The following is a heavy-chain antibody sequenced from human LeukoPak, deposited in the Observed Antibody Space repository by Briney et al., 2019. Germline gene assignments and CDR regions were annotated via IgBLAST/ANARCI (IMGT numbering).Heavy chain of an antibody. CDR3: ARDVEWELLNY. CDR2: ISAYNGNT. J-gene: IGHJ4*02. D-gene: IGHD1-26*01. CDR1: GYTFTGYY. Sequence: GASVKVSCKASGYTFTGYYMHWVRQAPGQGLEWMGWISAYNGNTNYAQKLQGRVTMTTDTSTSTAYMELRSLRSDDTAVYYCARDVEWELLNYWGQGTLVTVSS. V-gene: IGHV1-18*04.